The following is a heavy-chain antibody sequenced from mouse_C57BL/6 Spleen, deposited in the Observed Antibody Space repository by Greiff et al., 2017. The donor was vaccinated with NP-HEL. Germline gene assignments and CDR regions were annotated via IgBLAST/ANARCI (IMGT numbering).Heavy chain of an antibody. V-gene: IGHV1-42*01. CDR3: ARWGSPYAMDY. J-gene: IGHJ4*01. CDR1: GYSFTGYY. D-gene: IGHD1-1*02. Sequence: VQLQQSGPELVKPGASVKISCKASGYSFTGYYMNWVKQSPEKSLEWIGEINPSTGGTTYNQKFKAKATLTVDKSSSTAYMQLKSLTSEDSAVYYCARWGSPYAMDYWGQGTSVTVSS. CDR2: INPSTGGT.